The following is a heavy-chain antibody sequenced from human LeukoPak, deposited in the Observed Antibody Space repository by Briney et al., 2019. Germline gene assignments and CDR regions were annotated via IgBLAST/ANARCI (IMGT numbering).Heavy chain of an antibody. CDR1: GFTFGTYG. V-gene: IGHV3-30*02. CDR3: AKDPLEYCTSTTCRYLDY. J-gene: IGHJ4*02. D-gene: IGHD2-2*01. Sequence: GGSLRLSCAASGFTFGTYGMHWVRQAPGRGLEWVAFIWYDGSKKYYADSAKGRFTISRDNSKNTLYLQMDGLRAEDTAIYYCAKDPLEYCTSTTCRYLDYWGQGTLVTVSS. CDR2: IWYDGSKK.